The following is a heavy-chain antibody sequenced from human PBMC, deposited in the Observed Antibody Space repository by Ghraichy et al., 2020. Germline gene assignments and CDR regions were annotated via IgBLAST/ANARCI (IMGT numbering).Heavy chain of an antibody. Sequence: GESLNISCAASGFTVSSNYMSWVRQAPGKGLEWVSVIYSGGSTYYADSVKGRFTISRDNSKNTMYLQMNSLRAEDTAVYYCARGSYYDYWGQGTLVTVSS. CDR2: IYSGGST. CDR3: ARGSYYDY. CDR1: GFTVSSNY. J-gene: IGHJ4*02. V-gene: IGHV3-66*01.